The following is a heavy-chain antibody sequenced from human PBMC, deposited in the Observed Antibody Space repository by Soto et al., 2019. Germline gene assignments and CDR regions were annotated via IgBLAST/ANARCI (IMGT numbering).Heavy chain of an antibody. Sequence: QVQLVQSGAEVKKPGASVKVSCKASGYTFTGYYMHWVRQAPGQGLEWMGWINPNSGGTNYAQKFQGRVTMTRDTYISTANMELSRLRSDDTAVYYCARAPLRQKRSVTSLDYWGQGTLVTVSS. CDR3: ARAPLRQKRSVTSLDY. CDR2: INPNSGGT. CDR1: GYTFTGYY. V-gene: IGHV1-2*02. D-gene: IGHD3-3*01. J-gene: IGHJ4*02.